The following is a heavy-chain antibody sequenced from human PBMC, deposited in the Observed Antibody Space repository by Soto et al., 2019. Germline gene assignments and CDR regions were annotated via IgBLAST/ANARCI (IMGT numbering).Heavy chain of an antibody. J-gene: IGHJ6*03. D-gene: IGHD2-2*01. V-gene: IGHV1-18*01. CDR3: ARLIVVVPATYYMDV. Sequence: ASVKVSCKAPGYTFTSYGISWVRQAPGQGLEWMGWISAYNGNTNYAQKLQGRVTMTTDTSTSTAYMELRSLRSDDTAVYYCARLIVVVPATYYMDVWGKGTTVTVSS. CDR2: ISAYNGNT. CDR1: GYTFTSYG.